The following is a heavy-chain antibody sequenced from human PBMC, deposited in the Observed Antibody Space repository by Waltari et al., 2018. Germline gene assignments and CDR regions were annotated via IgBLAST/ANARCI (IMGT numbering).Heavy chain of an antibody. Sequence: EVQLAESGGGLVQPGGSLRLSCVASGFMLSSFAMNWFRSAPGKGLEWVASVSGPSTYTFYSDSVKGRFTISRDNAKNSVFLQMNGLRDDDTAIYYCAKEGLGGDRQFDYWGQGTLARVSS. J-gene: IGHJ4*02. CDR1: GFMLSSFA. CDR3: AKEGLGGDRQFDY. CDR2: VSGPSTYT. V-gene: IGHV3-21*06. D-gene: IGHD2-21*02.